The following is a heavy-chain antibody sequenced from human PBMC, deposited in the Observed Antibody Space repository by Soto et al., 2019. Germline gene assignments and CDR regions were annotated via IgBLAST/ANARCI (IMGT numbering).Heavy chain of an antibody. CDR2: ISSSSSYI. D-gene: IGHD2-2*01. V-gene: IGHV3-21*01. CDR1: GFTFSSYS. CDR3: ARAIEYCSSTSCPLDC. Sequence: EVQLVESGGGLVKPGGSLRLSCAASGFTFSSYSMNWVRQAPGKGLKWVSSISSSSSYIYYADSVKGRFTISRDNAKNSLYRQMNSLRAEDTAVYYCARAIEYCSSTSCPLDCWGQGTLVTVSS. J-gene: IGHJ4*02.